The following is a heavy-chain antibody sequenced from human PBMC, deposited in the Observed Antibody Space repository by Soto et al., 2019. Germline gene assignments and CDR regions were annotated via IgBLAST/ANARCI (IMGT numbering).Heavy chain of an antibody. CDR3: ARNVVGTTRLDY. CDR2: IDAGKGST. J-gene: IGHJ4*02. CDR1: GDTFTTDA. D-gene: IGHD5-12*01. V-gene: IGHV1-3*01. Sequence: QVQLVQSGAEVKKPGASVKLSCKTSGDTFTTDAIHWIRQAPGQRLEWVGWIDAGKGSTKYLQRLQGRVTITTDTSATTAYMELSSLRSEDTAVYYCARNVVGTTRLDYWGQGTLVTVSS.